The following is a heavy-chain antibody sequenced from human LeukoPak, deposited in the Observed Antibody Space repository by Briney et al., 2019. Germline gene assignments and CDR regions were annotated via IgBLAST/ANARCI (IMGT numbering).Heavy chain of an antibody. Sequence: SETLSLTCAVPGGSISSAGYSWSWIRQQPGKGLEWIGYVYHSGSTYYNSSLKSRVTISVDRSKNRFSLKLTSVTAADTAVYYCARLGRYDYFIDYWGQGTLVTVSS. CDR3: ARLGRYDYFIDY. V-gene: IGHV4-30-2*01. J-gene: IGHJ4*02. CDR2: VYHSGST. D-gene: IGHD3-16*01. CDR1: GGSISSAGYS.